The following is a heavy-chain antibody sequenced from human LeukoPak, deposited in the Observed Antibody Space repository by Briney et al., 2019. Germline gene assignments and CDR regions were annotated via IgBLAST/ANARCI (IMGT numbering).Heavy chain of an antibody. CDR1: GYTFTSYG. CDR2: ITTYSGNT. V-gene: IGHV1-18*04. CDR3: AIDRPSAVGTTARFDP. D-gene: IGHD1-1*01. J-gene: IGHJ5*02. Sequence: ASVKVSCKASGYTFTSYGISWVRQAPGQGLERMGWITTYSGNTNYAQKFQGRVTMTTDTSTSTAYMELRSLRSDDTAVYYCAIDRPSAVGTTARFDPWGQGTLVAVSS.